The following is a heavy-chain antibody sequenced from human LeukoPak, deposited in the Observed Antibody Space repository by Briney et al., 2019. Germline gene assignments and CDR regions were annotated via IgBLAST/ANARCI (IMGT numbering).Heavy chain of an antibody. D-gene: IGHD6-6*01. CDR1: GFTFSTYT. Sequence: GGSLRLSCAASGFTFSTYTMHWVRQAPGKGLEYVSAITSDGGSTYYTNSVKGRFTISRDNSKNTLYLHMGSLRTEDMAVYYCATWSRSSTDVWGKGTTVTVSS. J-gene: IGHJ6*04. CDR2: ITSDGGST. CDR3: ATWSRSSTDV. V-gene: IGHV3-64*01.